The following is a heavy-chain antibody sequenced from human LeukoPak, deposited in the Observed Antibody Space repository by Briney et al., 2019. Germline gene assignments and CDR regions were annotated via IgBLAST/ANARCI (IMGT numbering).Heavy chain of an antibody. Sequence: GESLKISCKGSGYSFTSYWIGWVRQTPGKGLEWMGIIYPGDSDTRYSPSLQGQVTISVDTSIGTAYLQWSSLKASDTAIYYCARQNDFRLDYWGQGTLVTVSS. J-gene: IGHJ4*02. V-gene: IGHV5-51*01. D-gene: IGHD3-3*01. CDR3: ARQNDFRLDY. CDR1: GYSFTSYW. CDR2: IYPGDSDT.